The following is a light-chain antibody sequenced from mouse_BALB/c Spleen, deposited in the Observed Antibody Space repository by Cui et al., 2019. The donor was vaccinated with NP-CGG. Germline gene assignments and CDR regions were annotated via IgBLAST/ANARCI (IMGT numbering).Light chain of an antibody. CDR2: GTN. V-gene: IGLV1*01. CDR3: ALWYSNHWV. J-gene: IGLJ1*01. Sequence: QAVVTQESALTTSPGDTVTLTCRSSTGAVTTSNYANWVQEKPDHLFTGLIGGTNNRAPGLPARFSGSLIGDKAALTITGAQTEDEAIYFCALWYSNHWVFGGGTKLTVL. CDR1: TGAVTTSNY.